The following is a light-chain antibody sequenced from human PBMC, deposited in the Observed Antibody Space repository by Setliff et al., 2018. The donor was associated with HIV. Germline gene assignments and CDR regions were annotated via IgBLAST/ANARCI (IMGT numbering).Light chain of an antibody. CDR2: EVK. CDR1: TSDVGGYNY. CDR3: SSYAITNTLP. V-gene: IGLV2-14*01. Sequence: QSVLTQPASVSGSPGQSITISCTGTTSDVGGYNYCSWYQQHPGKAPKLIIYEVKNRPSGVSNRFSGSKSGNTASLTISGLQAEDEADYYCSSYAITNTLPFGTGTKVTVL. J-gene: IGLJ1*01.